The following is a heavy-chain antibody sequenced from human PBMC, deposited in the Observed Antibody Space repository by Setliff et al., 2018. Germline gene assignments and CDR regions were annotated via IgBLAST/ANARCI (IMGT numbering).Heavy chain of an antibody. D-gene: IGHD3-22*01. V-gene: IGHV4-31*03. CDR1: GGSISGGGYY. Sequence: SETLSLTCTVSGGSISGGGYYWSWIRQHPRKGLEWIGYIYYSGSTNYTPSLKSRVALSVDTSRNHFSLKLNSVTAADTAVYYCARSGYYSIDAFDIWGQGTMVTVSS. CDR3: ARSGYYSIDAFDI. J-gene: IGHJ3*02. CDR2: IYYSGST.